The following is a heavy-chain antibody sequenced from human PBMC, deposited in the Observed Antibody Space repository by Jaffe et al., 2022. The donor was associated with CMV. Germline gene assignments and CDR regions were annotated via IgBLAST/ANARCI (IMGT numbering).Heavy chain of an antibody. J-gene: IGHJ5*02. CDR2: IYYSGST. CDR1: GGSVSTYY. V-gene: IGHV4-59*02. CDR3: ARAGVDILTDYYRGGNWFDP. D-gene: IGHD3-9*01. Sequence: QVQLQESGPGVVKPSETLSLTCTVSGGSVSTYYWSWIRQPPGKGLEWIGYIYYSGSTNYNPSLKSRVTISVDTSENQFSLKLSSVTAADTAVYYCARAGVDILTDYYRGGNWFDPWGQGTLVTVSS.